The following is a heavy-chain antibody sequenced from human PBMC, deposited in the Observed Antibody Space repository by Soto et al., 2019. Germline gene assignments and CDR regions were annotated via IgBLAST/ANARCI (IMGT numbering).Heavy chain of an antibody. J-gene: IGHJ6*02. D-gene: IGHD2-2*01. CDR3: ARDLGVVPAAAYYYYGMDV. CDR1: GFTFSSYG. V-gene: IGHV3-33*01. Sequence: GGSLRLSWAASGFTFSSYGMHWVRQAPGKGLEGVAVIWYDGSNKYYADSVKGRFTISRDNSKNTLYLQMNSLRAEDTAVYYCARDLGVVPAAAYYYYGMDVWGQGTTVTVSS. CDR2: IWYDGSNK.